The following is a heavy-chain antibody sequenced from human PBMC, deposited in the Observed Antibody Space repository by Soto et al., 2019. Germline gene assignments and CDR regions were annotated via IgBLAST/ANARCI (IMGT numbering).Heavy chain of an antibody. V-gene: IGHV4-31*03. CDR1: GGSISSGGYY. CDR3: PTGGIAAAAPPDY. D-gene: IGHD6-13*01. CDR2: IYYSGST. Sequence: QVQLQESGPGLVKPSQTLSLTCTVSGGSISSGGYYWSWIRQHPGKGLEWIGYIYYSGSTYYNPSLKCRVTISVDTSKNQFGLKLSSVTAADTAVYFCPTGGIAAAAPPDYWGQGTLVTVS. J-gene: IGHJ4*02.